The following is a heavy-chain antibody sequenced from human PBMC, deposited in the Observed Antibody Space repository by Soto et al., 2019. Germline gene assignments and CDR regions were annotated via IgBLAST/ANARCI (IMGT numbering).Heavy chain of an antibody. Sequence: QVQLQQWGAGLLKPSETLSLTCAVYGGSFSGYYWSWIRQPPGKGLEWIGEINHSGSTNYNPSLKSRVIISVDTPKNQFSFKLSSVTAADTAVYYCARRRAYCSGGSGYSRYNWFDPWGQGTLVTVSS. CDR1: GGSFSGYY. D-gene: IGHD2-15*01. CDR2: INHSGST. CDR3: ARRRAYCSGGSGYSRYNWFDP. J-gene: IGHJ5*02. V-gene: IGHV4-34*01.